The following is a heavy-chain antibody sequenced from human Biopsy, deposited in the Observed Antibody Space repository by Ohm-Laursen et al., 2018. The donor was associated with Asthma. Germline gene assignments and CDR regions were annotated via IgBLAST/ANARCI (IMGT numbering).Heavy chain of an antibody. J-gene: IGHJ4*02. V-gene: IGHV4-61*01. D-gene: IGHD4-17*01. CDR2: INYSGSA. CDR1: GGSVTSATFH. CDR3: PTDSGVLPLGD. Sequence: GTLSLTCTVTGGSVTSATFHWSWIRQAPGKGLEWIGFINYSGSANYSPSLRGRVSISVDRSKNQISLKLTSVTAADTATYYCPTDSGVLPLGDWGQGSLVTVSS.